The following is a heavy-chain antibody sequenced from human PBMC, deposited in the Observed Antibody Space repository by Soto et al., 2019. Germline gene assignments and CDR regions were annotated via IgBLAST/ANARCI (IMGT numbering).Heavy chain of an antibody. V-gene: IGHV3-53*02. CDR1: GFTVSGNF. CDR2: IYTGDTT. D-gene: IGHD6-13*01. J-gene: IGHJ4*02. Sequence: DVQLVETGGGLIQPGGSLRLSCAASGFTVSGNFMSWVRQAPGKGLEWVSIIYTGDTTYYADSVKGRFTISRDNSKNTLYLQMNSLRAEDSAVYYCASRFSSSWSALYYWGRGTLVTVSS. CDR3: ASRFSSSWSALYY.